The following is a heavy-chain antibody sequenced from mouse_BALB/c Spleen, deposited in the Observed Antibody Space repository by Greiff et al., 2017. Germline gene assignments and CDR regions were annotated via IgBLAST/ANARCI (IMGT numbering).Heavy chain of an antibody. D-gene: IGHD2-1*01. V-gene: IGHV1S81*02. CDR2: INPSNGRT. CDR1: GYTFTSYW. CDR3: ARYGNYAMDY. J-gene: IGHJ4*01. Sequence: VKQSCKASGYTFTSYWMHWVKQRPGQGLEWIGEINPSNGRTNYNEKFKSKATLTVDKSSSTAYMQLSSLTSEDSAVYYCARYGNYAMDYWGQGTSVTVSS.